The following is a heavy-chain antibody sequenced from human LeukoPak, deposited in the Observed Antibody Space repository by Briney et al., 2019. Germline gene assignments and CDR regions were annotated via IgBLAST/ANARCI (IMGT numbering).Heavy chain of an antibody. Sequence: SETLSLTCTVSGGSISSSSYYWGWIRQPPGKGLEWIGYVYYSGSTNYNPSLKSRVTISVDTSKNQFSLKLSSVTAADTAVYYCARHRHKATLSSIGYWGQGTLVTVSS. CDR2: VYYSGST. D-gene: IGHD3-16*02. CDR1: GGSISSSSYY. V-gene: IGHV4-61*05. CDR3: ARHRHKATLSSIGY. J-gene: IGHJ4*02.